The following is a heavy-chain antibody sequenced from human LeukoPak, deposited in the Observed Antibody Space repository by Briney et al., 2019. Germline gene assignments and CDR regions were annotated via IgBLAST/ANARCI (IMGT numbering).Heavy chain of an antibody. CDR3: ARDGRGYSGYDWFDY. V-gene: IGHV3-7*03. J-gene: IGHJ4*02. CDR1: GFTYSSYW. D-gene: IGHD5-12*01. CDR2: IKQDGSEK. Sequence: GGSLRLSCAASGFTYSSYWMSWVRQAPGKGLEWVANIKQDGSEKYYVDSVKGRFTISRDNAKNSLYLQMNSLRAEDTAVYYCARDGRGYSGYDWFDYWGQATLVTVSS.